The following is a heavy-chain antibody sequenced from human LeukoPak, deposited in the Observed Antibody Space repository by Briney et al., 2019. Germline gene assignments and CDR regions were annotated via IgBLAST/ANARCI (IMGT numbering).Heavy chain of an antibody. J-gene: IGHJ6*02. CDR1: GFTFSSYS. D-gene: IGHD2-15*01. CDR2: ISSSSSYI. V-gene: IGHV3-21*01. Sequence: PGGSLRLSCAASGFTFSSYSMNWVRQAPGKGLEWVSSISSSSSYIYYADSVKGRFTISRDDAKNSLYLQMNSLRAEDTAVYYCARHCSGGSCYSPYYYGMDVWGQGTTVTVSS. CDR3: ARHCSGGSCYSPYYYGMDV.